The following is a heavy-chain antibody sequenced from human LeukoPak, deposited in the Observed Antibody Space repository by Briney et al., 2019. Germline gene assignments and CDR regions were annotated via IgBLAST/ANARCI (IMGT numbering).Heavy chain of an antibody. CDR2: IYTSGST. D-gene: IGHD5-12*01. CDR3: AANSGYNRSLDY. Sequence: SETLSLTCTVSGGSISSYYWSWIRQPAGKGLEWIGRIYTSGSTNYNPSLKSRVTMSVDTSKNQSSLKLSSVTAADTAVYYCAANSGYNRSLDYWGQGTLVTVSS. CDR1: GGSISSYY. J-gene: IGHJ4*02. V-gene: IGHV4-4*07.